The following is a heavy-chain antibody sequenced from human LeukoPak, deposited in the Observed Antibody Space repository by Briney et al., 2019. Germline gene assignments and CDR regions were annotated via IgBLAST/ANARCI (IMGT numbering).Heavy chain of an antibody. D-gene: IGHD2-21*02. Sequence: SETLSLTCAVYGGSFSGYYWSWVRQPPGEGLEWIGDIIHSGSTNYNPSLKSRVTISVDTSKNQFSLKLSSVTAADTAVYYCARVRESYCGGDCPRGDAFDIWGQGTMVTVSS. CDR3: ARVRESYCGGDCPRGDAFDI. CDR1: GGSFSGYY. CDR2: IIHSGST. J-gene: IGHJ3*02. V-gene: IGHV4-34*12.